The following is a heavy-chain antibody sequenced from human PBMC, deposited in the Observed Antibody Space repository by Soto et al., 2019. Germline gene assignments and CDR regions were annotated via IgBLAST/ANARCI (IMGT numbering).Heavy chain of an antibody. J-gene: IGHJ4*02. D-gene: IGHD6-6*01. Sequence: GASGKVSCKASGGTCSSYAISWVRQAPGQGLEWMGGIIPIFGPANYAQKFQGRVTITADKSTSTAYMELSSLRSEDTAVYYCARGLGSSDLDYWGQGTLVTVSS. CDR2: IIPIFGPA. V-gene: IGHV1-69*06. CDR3: ARGLGSSDLDY. CDR1: GGTCSSYA.